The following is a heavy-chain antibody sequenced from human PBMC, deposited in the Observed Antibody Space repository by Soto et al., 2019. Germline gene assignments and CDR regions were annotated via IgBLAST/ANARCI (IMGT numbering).Heavy chain of an antibody. D-gene: IGHD3-16*02. Sequence: EVQLVESGGGLVQPGGSLRLSCAASGFTFSSYSMNWVRQAPGKGLEWVSYISSSSSTIYYADSVKGRFTISRDNAKNSLYLQMNSLRAEDTAVYYCVRDQGELSIDYWGQGTLVTVSS. CDR2: ISSSSSTI. CDR3: VRDQGELSIDY. V-gene: IGHV3-48*01. CDR1: GFTFSSYS. J-gene: IGHJ4*02.